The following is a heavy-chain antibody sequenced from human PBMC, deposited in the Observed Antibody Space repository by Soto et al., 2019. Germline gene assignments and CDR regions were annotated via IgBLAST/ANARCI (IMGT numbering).Heavy chain of an antibody. D-gene: IGHD3-10*01. Sequence: GASVKVSCKASGGTFSSYTISWVRQAPGQGLEWMGRIIPILGIANYAQKFQGRVTITADKSTSTAYMELSSLRSEDTAVYYCARAGGEVIWFGDAKRGLNWFDPWGQGTLVTVSS. CDR2: IIPILGIA. V-gene: IGHV1-69*02. CDR3: ARAGGEVIWFGDAKRGLNWFDP. J-gene: IGHJ5*02. CDR1: GGTFSSYT.